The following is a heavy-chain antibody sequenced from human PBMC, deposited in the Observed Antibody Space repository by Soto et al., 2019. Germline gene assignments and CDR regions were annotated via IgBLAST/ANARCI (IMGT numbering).Heavy chain of an antibody. CDR1: RGSIRSYY. V-gene: IGHV4-59*08. CDR2: IYYSGST. CDR3: ARTELYNSNYVNWFEP. D-gene: IGHD1-7*01. J-gene: IGHJ5*02. Sequence: SETLSLTCTVSRGSIRSYYWSWIRQPPGKGLEWIGYIYYSGSTNYNPSLKSRVTISVDTSKNQFSLKLSSVNAADTAVYYCARTELYNSNYVNWFEPWGQGTLVTVSS.